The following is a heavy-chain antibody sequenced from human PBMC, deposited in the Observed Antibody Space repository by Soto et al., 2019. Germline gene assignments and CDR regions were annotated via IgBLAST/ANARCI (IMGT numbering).Heavy chain of an antibody. CDR2: IYNFGGT. CDR3: ARDCPTNYGDACMDV. CDR1: GFTVSSSY. Sequence: EVQLVESGGGLIQPGGSLRLSCAASGFTVSSSYMSWVRQAPGKGLEWVSVIYNFGGTYYADSVKGRFTISRDNSKNTLYLQMNSLRAEDTAVYYCARDCPTNYGDACMDVWGQGTTVTVSS. J-gene: IGHJ6*02. D-gene: IGHD4-17*01. V-gene: IGHV3-53*01.